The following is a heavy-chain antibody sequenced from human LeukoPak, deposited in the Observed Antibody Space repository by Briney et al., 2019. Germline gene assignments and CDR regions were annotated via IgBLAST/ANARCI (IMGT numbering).Heavy chain of an antibody. V-gene: IGHV3-49*04. CDR1: GFTFSDSA. CDR3: TTDRPPYCSNTSCSYYYYMDV. D-gene: IGHD2-2*01. J-gene: IGHJ6*03. Sequence: PGGSLRLSCTASGFTFSDSAISWVRQAPGKGLEWVGFIRRTPYGGTTEYAASVKGRFTISRDDSKSIAYLQMNSLKTEDTAVYYCTTDRPPYCSNTSCSYYYYMDVWGKGTTVTVSS. CDR2: IRRTPYGGTT.